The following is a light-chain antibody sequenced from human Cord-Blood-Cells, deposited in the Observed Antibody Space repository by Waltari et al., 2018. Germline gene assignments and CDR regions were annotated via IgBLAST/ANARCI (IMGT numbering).Light chain of an antibody. CDR1: SSNIGSNY. Sequence: QSVLTQPPSASGTPGQRVTISCSGSSSNIGSNYVYWYQQLPGTAPKLLIYRTNQRPSGFPDRFSGSQSGPSASLAISGRRSEDEADYYCAAWDDSLSGVVFGGGTKLTVL. J-gene: IGLJ2*01. CDR2: RTN. CDR3: AAWDDSLSGVV. V-gene: IGLV1-47*01.